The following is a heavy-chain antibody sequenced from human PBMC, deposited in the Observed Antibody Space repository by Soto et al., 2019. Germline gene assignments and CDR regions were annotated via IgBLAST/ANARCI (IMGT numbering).Heavy chain of an antibody. CDR3: ARETRGYFDWLLFDY. V-gene: IGHV4-34*01. CDR2: INHSGST. Sequence: SETLSLTCAVYGGSFSGYYWSWIRQPPGKGLEWIGEINHSGSTNYNPSLKSRVTISVDTSKNQFSLKLSSVTAADTAVYYCARETRGYFDWLLFDYWGQGTLVTVSS. CDR1: GGSFSGYY. J-gene: IGHJ4*02. D-gene: IGHD3-9*01.